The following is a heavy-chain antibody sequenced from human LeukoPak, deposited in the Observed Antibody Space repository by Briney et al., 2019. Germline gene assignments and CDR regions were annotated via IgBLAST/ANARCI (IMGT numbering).Heavy chain of an antibody. Sequence: GGSLRLSCAASGFTFSSYSMNWVRQAPGKGLEWVSSISSSSSYIYYADSVKGRFTVSRDNAKNSLYLQMNSLRAEDTAVYYCAGVGYCSSTSCRPFAFDIWGQGTMVTVSS. D-gene: IGHD2-2*01. CDR2: ISSSSSYI. J-gene: IGHJ3*02. V-gene: IGHV3-21*01. CDR3: AGVGYCSSTSCRPFAFDI. CDR1: GFTFSSYS.